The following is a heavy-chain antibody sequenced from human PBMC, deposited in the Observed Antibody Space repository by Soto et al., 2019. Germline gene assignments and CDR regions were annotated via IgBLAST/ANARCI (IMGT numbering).Heavy chain of an antibody. J-gene: IGHJ5*02. CDR1: GYTFTSYD. D-gene: IGHD2-2*02. Sequence: QVPLVQSGAEVKKPGASVKVSCKASGYTFTSYDINWVRQATGQGIEWMGWMNPNSGNTGYAQKFQGRVTMTRNTSISTAYMELSSLRSEDTAVYYCARGTLGYCSSTSCHRRNWFDPWGQGTLVTVSS. CDR2: MNPNSGNT. CDR3: ARGTLGYCSSTSCHRRNWFDP. V-gene: IGHV1-8*01.